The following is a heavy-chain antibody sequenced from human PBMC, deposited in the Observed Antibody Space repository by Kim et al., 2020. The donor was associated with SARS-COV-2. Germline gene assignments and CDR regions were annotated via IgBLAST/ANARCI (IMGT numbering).Heavy chain of an antibody. V-gene: IGHV1-18*01. CDR1: GYTFTSYG. Sequence: ASVKVSCKASGYTFTSYGISWVRQAPGQGLEWMGWISAYNGNTNYAQKLQGRVTMTTDTSTSTAYMELRSLRSDDTAVYYCARGEMGQGVLYGMDVWGQGTTVTVSS. D-gene: IGHD3-10*01. CDR2: ISAYNGNT. J-gene: IGHJ6*02. CDR3: ARGEMGQGVLYGMDV.